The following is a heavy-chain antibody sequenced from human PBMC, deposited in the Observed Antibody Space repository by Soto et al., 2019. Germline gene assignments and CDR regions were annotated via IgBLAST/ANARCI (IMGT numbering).Heavy chain of an antibody. D-gene: IGHD3-22*01. CDR3: AREDESSGYAGTFHH. Sequence: GGSLRLSCAASGFMFSNYVIHWVRQAPGKGLEWVALISHDANDKQYGDSVKGRFTISRDNSKNTLSLQMDSLRAEDTAVYYCAREDESSGYAGTFHHWGQGTQVTVSS. V-gene: IGHV3-30-3*01. J-gene: IGHJ1*01. CDR2: ISHDANDK. CDR1: GFMFSNYV.